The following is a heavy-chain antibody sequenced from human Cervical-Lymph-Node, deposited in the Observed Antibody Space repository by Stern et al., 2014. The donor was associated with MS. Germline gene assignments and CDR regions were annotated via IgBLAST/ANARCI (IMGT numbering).Heavy chain of an antibody. Sequence: QVQLVQSGAEVKKPGASLKLSCKASGYMFTSYYIHWVRQAPGLGLEWMGIINPSGGSTSSAQRFQGRLIMTRDTSTSIVYMELSSLTSEDTAVYYCARVLTEGHDAFSLWGQGTMVTVSP. V-gene: IGHV1-46*01. J-gene: IGHJ3*01. CDR2: INPSGGST. CDR3: ARVLTEGHDAFSL. D-gene: IGHD2/OR15-2a*01. CDR1: GYMFTSYY.